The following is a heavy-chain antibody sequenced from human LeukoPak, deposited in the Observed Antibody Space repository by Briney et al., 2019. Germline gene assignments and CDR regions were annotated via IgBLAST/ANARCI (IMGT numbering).Heavy chain of an antibody. CDR1: GGSISSYY. Sequence: PSETLSLTCSVSGGSISSYYWSWIRQPPGKGLEWIGYIYYSGSTNYNPSLKSRVTISVDTSKNQFSLKLSSVTAADTAIYYCARDGRAGSLFAYWGQGTLVTVSS. CDR3: ARDGRAGSLFAY. D-gene: IGHD6-19*01. CDR2: IYYSGST. J-gene: IGHJ4*02. V-gene: IGHV4-59*01.